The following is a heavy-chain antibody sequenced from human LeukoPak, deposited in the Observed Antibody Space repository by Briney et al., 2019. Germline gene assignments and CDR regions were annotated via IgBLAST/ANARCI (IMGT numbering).Heavy chain of an antibody. J-gene: IGHJ5*02. Sequence: GGSLRLSCAAPGFTFSSYSMNWVRQAPGKGLEWVSSISSSSSYIYYADSVKGRFTISRDNAKNSLYLQMNSLRAEDTRVYYCANDRESGWFDLWGQGTLVTVSS. D-gene: IGHD3-10*01. CDR2: ISSSSSYI. CDR3: ANDRESGWFDL. V-gene: IGHV3-21*01. CDR1: GFTFSSYS.